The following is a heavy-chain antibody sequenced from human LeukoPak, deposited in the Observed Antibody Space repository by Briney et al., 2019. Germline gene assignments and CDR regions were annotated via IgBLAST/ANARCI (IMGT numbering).Heavy chain of an antibody. D-gene: IGHD6-13*01. J-gene: IGHJ4*02. CDR1: GFTFDDYA. Sequence: PGGSLRLSCAASGFTFDDYAMHWVRQAPGKGLEWVSLITWDGDSTYYADSVKGRFTISRDNGKNYLYLQMNSLRAEDTALYYCAKGTSSWHEFDSWGQGTLVTVSS. V-gene: IGHV3-43D*03. CDR2: ITWDGDST. CDR3: AKGTSSWHEFDS.